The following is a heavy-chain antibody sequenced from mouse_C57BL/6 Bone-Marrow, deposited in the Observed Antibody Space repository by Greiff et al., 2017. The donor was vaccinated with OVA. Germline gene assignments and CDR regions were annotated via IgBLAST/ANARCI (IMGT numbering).Heavy chain of an antibody. J-gene: IGHJ3*01. CDR2: IDPSDSYT. Sequence: VQLQQSGAELVRPGTSVKLSCKASGYTFTSYWMHWVKQRPGQGLEWIGVIDPSDSYTNYNQKFKGKATLTVDTSSSTAYMQLSSLTSEDSAVYYCARAHYGSSYGFAYWGQGTLVTVSA. V-gene: IGHV1-59*01. D-gene: IGHD1-1*01. CDR1: GYTFTSYW. CDR3: ARAHYGSSYGFAY.